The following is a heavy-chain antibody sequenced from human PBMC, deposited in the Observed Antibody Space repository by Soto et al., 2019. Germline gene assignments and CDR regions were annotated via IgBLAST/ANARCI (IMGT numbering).Heavy chain of an antibody. CDR2: IYHSGST. CDR3: ARDLGSSPNFDY. CDR1: GGSFSGYY. V-gene: IGHV4-34*01. D-gene: IGHD6-13*01. Sequence: PSETLSLTCAVYGGSFSGYYWSWIRQPPGKGLEWIGEIYHSGSTNYNPSLKSRVTISVDKSKNQFSLKLSSVTAADTAVYYCARDLGSSPNFDYWGQGTLVTAPQ. J-gene: IGHJ4*02.